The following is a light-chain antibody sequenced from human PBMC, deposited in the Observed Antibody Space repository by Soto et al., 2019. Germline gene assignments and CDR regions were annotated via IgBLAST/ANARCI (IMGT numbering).Light chain of an antibody. V-gene: IGKV1-5*03. CDR1: QSISSW. J-gene: IGKJ2*01. CDR3: QQPGAT. CDR2: KAS. Sequence: DIQMTQSPSTLSASVGDRVTITCRASQSISSWLAWYQQKPGKAPKLLIYKASSLESGVPSRFSGSGSGTEFTLTISSLQPDDFATYYCQQPGATFGQGTKLEIK.